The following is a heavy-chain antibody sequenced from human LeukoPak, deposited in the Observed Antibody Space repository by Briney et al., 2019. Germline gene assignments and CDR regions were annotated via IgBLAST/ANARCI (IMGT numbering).Heavy chain of an antibody. Sequence: EASVKVSCKASGYTFTSYAMHWVRQAPGQRLEWMGWINAGNGNTKYSQKFQGRVTITRDTSASTAYMELSSLRSEDTAVYYCARDDSGSELAPGYWGQGTLVTVSS. CDR3: ARDDSGSELAPGY. J-gene: IGHJ4*02. V-gene: IGHV1-3*01. CDR2: INAGNGNT. D-gene: IGHD1-26*01. CDR1: GYTFTSYA.